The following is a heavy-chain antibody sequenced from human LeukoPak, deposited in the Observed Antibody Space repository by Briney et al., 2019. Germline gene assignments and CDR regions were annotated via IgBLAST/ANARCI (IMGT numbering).Heavy chain of an antibody. CDR2: INLRSGGT. Sequence: ASVKVSCKASGYSFTGYYIHWVRQAPGQGLEWMGWINLRSGGTKCAQKFQGRVTMTRDTSTSTAYMEVSRLRSDDTAVYYCARDYNGYDDYRKWDYWGQGTLVTVSS. D-gene: IGHD4-17*01. CDR3: ARDYNGYDDYRKWDY. V-gene: IGHV1-2*02. CDR1: GYSFTGYY. J-gene: IGHJ4*02.